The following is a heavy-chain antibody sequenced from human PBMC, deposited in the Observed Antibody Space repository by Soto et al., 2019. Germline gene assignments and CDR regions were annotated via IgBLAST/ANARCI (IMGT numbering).Heavy chain of an antibody. J-gene: IGHJ4*02. CDR2: INSDGSST. Sequence: PGGSLRLSCGASGFTFSSYWMHWVRQAPGKGLVWVSRINSDGSSTSYADSVKGRFTISRDNAKNTLYLQMNSLRAEDTAVYYCARAPYDFWSAYDYWGQGTLVTVSS. CDR3: ARAPYDFWSAYDY. V-gene: IGHV3-74*01. CDR1: GFTFSSYW. D-gene: IGHD3-3*01.